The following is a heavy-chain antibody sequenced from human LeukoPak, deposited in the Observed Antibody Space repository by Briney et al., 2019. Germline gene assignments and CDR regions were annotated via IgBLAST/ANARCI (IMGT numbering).Heavy chain of an antibody. CDR1: GYTFTSYG. J-gene: IGHJ4*02. Sequence: ASVKVSCKASGYTFTSYGISWVRQAPGQGLEWMGWISAYNGNTNYAQKLLGRVTMTTDTSTSTAYMELRSLRSDDTAVYYCARAPTMYYYDSSGPHYFDYWGQGTLVTVSS. D-gene: IGHD3-22*01. CDR3: ARAPTMYYYDSSGPHYFDY. V-gene: IGHV1-18*01. CDR2: ISAYNGNT.